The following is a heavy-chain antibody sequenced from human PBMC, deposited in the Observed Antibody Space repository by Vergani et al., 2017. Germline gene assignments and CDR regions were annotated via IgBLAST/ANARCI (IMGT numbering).Heavy chain of an antibody. CDR2: IRYDGSNK. J-gene: IGHJ4*02. CDR3: AKDPQHDYGEIFDY. D-gene: IGHD4-17*01. CDR1: GFTFSSYG. Sequence: QVQLLESGGGVVQPGGSLRLSCAASGFTFSSYGMHWVRQAPGKGLEWVSFIRYDGSNKNYADSVKGRFTISRDNSKNTLYLQMNSLRAEDTAVYYCAKDPQHDYGEIFDYWGQGTLVTVSS. V-gene: IGHV3-30*02.